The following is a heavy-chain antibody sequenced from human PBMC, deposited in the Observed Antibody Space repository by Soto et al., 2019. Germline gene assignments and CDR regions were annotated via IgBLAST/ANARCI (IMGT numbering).Heavy chain of an antibody. Sequence: WTWIRQPAGKGLEWIGRISTSGTTNYNPSLKSRVTMSVDTSKNQFSLKLSSVTAADTAVYYCARDRTVRGDWFDPWGQGTTVTVSS. J-gene: IGHJ5*01. V-gene: IGHV4-4*07. CDR3: ARDRTVRGDWFDP. D-gene: IGHD3-10*01. CDR2: ISTSGTT.